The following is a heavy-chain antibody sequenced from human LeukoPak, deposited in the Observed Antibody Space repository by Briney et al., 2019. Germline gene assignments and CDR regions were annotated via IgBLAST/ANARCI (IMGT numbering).Heavy chain of an antibody. Sequence: SETLSLTCAVSGGSISSSNWWSWVRQPPGKGLEWIGEIYHSGSTNYNPSLKSRVTISVDTSKNQFSLRLRYVTAADTAVYYCAREDTPMVNPFDYWGQGTLVTVSS. J-gene: IGHJ4*02. V-gene: IGHV4-4*02. CDR2: IYHSGST. D-gene: IGHD5-18*01. CDR1: GGSISSSNW. CDR3: AREDTPMVNPFDY.